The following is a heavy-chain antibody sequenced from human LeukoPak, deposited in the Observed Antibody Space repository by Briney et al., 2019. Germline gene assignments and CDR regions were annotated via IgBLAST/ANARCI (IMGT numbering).Heavy chain of an antibody. Sequence: GGSLRLSCATSGFTFSSYWMSWVRQAPGQGLEWVANIKQTGSEKYYVDSVKGRFTISRDDAKNSLYLQMNSLRVEDTAVYYCARTGHSSGWSAYFDYWGQGTLVTVSS. V-gene: IGHV3-7*01. D-gene: IGHD6-19*01. CDR3: ARTGHSSGWSAYFDY. J-gene: IGHJ4*02. CDR2: IKQTGSEK. CDR1: GFTFSSYW.